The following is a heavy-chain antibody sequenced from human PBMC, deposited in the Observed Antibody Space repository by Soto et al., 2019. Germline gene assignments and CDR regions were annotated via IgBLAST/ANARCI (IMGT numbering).Heavy chain of an antibody. CDR1: GYTFRDYG. CDR3: ARDLVSGSDFWRAYNGGYFDY. Sequence: ASVKVSCKASGYTFRDYGITWVRQAPGQGLEWMAWISPYNGNTNYAQDLQGRVTMTTDTSTSTAYMELRSLTSEDTAMYYCARDLVSGSDFWRAYNGGYFDYWGQGTLVTVSS. V-gene: IGHV1-18*01. CDR2: ISPYNGNT. J-gene: IGHJ4*02. D-gene: IGHD3-3*01.